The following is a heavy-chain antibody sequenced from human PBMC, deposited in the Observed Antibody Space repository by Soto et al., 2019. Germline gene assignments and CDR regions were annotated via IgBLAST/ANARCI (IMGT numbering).Heavy chain of an antibody. CDR1: GFTFSSYA. CDR2: ISSNGGST. Sequence: PGGSLRLSCSASGFTFSSYAMHWVRQAPGKGLEYVSAISSNGGSTYYAGSVKGRFTISRDNSKNTLYLQMSSLRAEDTAVYYCVKDPHYYGSGTYPFDYWGQGTLVTVSS. V-gene: IGHV3-64D*06. J-gene: IGHJ4*02. CDR3: VKDPHYYGSGTYPFDY. D-gene: IGHD3-10*01.